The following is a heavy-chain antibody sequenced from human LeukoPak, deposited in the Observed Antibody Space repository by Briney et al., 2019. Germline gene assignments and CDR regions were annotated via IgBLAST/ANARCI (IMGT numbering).Heavy chain of an antibody. CDR2: ISWNSGSI. V-gene: IGHV3-9*01. J-gene: IGHJ4*02. CDR1: GFTFDDYA. Sequence: GGSLRLSCAASGFTFDDYAMHWVRQAPGKGLEWVSGISWNSGSIGYADSVKGRFTISRDNAKNSLYLQMNSLRAEDAAVYYCARAYYYYGSGSYLEDYWGQGTLVTVSS. CDR3: ARAYYYYGSGSYLEDY. D-gene: IGHD3-10*01.